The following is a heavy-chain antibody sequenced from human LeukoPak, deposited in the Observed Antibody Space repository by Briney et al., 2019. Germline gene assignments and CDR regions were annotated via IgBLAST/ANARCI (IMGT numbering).Heavy chain of an antibody. D-gene: IGHD3-10*01. J-gene: IGHJ3*02. Sequence: GGSLRLSCAASGFTFSNYAMHWVRPAPGKGLEYVSAISSNGGNTSYANSVKGRFTISRDNSKNTLYLQMNSLRAEDTAVYYCARGGIGYYGSGFDAFDIWGQGTMVTVSS. CDR3: ARGGIGYYGSGFDAFDI. CDR1: GFTFSNYA. V-gene: IGHV3-64*01. CDR2: ISSNGGNT.